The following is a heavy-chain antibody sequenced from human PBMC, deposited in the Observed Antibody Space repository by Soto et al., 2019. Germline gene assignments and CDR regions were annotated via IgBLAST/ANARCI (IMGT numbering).Heavy chain of an antibody. CDR1: GDSLSSPNW. Sequence: SETLSLTCAVSGDSLSSPNWWAWVRQPPGKGLEWIGQIHDKGNTNFNPSLKSRITMSLDKPKNQFSLRLTSMTAADTAVYYCVRDSVTKRFDSWGQGILVTVSS. J-gene: IGHJ4*02. CDR2: IHDKGNT. V-gene: IGHV4-4*02. CDR3: VRDSVTKRFDS. D-gene: IGHD4-17*01.